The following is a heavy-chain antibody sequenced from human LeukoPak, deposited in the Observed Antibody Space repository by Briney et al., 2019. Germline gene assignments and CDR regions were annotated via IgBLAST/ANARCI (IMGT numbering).Heavy chain of an antibody. V-gene: IGHV1-18*01. CDR3: ARAWFGELSRYYYYYGMDV. CDR1: GYTFTSYG. J-gene: IGHJ6*02. Sequence: ASVKVSCKASGYTFTSYGISLVRQAPGQGLEWMGWISAYNGNTNYAQKLQGRVTMTTDTSTSTAYMELRSLRSDDTAVYYCARAWFGELSRYYYYYGMDVWGQGTTVTVSS. D-gene: IGHD3-10*01. CDR2: ISAYNGNT.